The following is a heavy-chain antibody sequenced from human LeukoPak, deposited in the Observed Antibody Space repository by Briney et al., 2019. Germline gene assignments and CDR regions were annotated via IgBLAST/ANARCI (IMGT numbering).Heavy chain of an antibody. CDR1: GGSISSYY. Sequence: PSETLSLTCTVSGGSISSYYWSWIRQPPGKGLEWIVYIYYSGSTNYNPSLKSRVTISVDTSKNQFSLKLSSVPAADTAVYYCARVSRGQGGCSGGSCYSYYFDYWGQGTLVTVSS. J-gene: IGHJ4*02. D-gene: IGHD2-15*01. CDR3: ARVSRGQGGCSGGSCYSYYFDY. V-gene: IGHV4-59*01. CDR2: IYYSGST.